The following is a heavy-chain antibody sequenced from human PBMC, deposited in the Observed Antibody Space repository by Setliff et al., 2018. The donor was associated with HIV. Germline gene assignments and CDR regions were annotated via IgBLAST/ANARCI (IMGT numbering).Heavy chain of an antibody. V-gene: IGHV3-7*03. Sequence: ETLSLTCTVSGGSISSHYWSWVRQAPGKGLEWVANIKQDGSEKFYVDSVKGRFTISRDNAKNSLYLQMNSLRAEDTALYYCARDMYTGWYKNYYYGVDVWGQGTTVTVSS. CDR3: ARDMYTGWYKNYYYGVDV. CDR1: GGSISSHY. D-gene: IGHD6-19*01. J-gene: IGHJ6*02. CDR2: IKQDGSEK.